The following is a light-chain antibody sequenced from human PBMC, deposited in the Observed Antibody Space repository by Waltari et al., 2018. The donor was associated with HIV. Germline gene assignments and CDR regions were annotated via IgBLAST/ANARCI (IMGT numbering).Light chain of an antibody. V-gene: IGLV3-10*01. J-gene: IGLJ3*02. CDR3: YSTDISGDQWV. CDR1: ALPKKY. CDR2: EDI. Sequence: SYEVTPPPSASVSPGQTARITCPGDALPKKYAYWYQQKSGQAPVLVIYEDIKRHSGIPERFSGSSSGTVATLTISGAQVEDEADYYCYSTDISGDQWVFGGGTKVTVL.